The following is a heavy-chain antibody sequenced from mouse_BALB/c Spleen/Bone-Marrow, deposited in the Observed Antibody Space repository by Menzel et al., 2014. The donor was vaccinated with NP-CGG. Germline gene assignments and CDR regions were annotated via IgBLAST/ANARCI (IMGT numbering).Heavy chain of an antibody. Sequence: VQLQQSGAELVRPGTPVKLSCKASGYTFTSYWMNWAKQRPGRGLEWIGRIDPSDSETHYNQKFKDKATLTVDKSSSTAYIQLSSLTSEDSAVYYCARWGAYFDYWGQGTTLTVSS. CDR2: IDPSDSET. V-gene: IGHV1-61*01. CDR1: GYTFTSYW. J-gene: IGHJ2*01. CDR3: ARWGAYFDY.